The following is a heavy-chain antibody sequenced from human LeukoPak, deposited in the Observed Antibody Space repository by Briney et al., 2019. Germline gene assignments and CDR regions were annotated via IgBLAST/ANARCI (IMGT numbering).Heavy chain of an antibody. V-gene: IGHV1-46*01. CDR1: GYTFTSYY. Sequence: GASVKVSCKASGYTFTSYYMHWVRQAPGQGLEWMGIINPSGGSTSYAQKFQGRVTMTRDTSTSTVYMVLSSLRSEDTAVYYCARDDPGYSSGWYLDYWGQGTLVTVSS. CDR3: ARDDPGYSSGWYLDY. D-gene: IGHD6-19*01. J-gene: IGHJ4*02. CDR2: INPSGGST.